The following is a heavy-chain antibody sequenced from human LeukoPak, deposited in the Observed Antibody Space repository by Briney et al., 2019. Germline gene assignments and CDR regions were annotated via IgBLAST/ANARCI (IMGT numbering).Heavy chain of an antibody. J-gene: IGHJ4*02. CDR2: ISYLSSHV. D-gene: IGHD3-16*01. CDR1: GFTFSDYD. CDR3: GRAFPPLRTSSAGDL. V-gene: IGHV3-21*01. Sequence: PGGSLRLSCSASGFTFSDYDMNWVRQAPGKGLEWVSSISYLSSHVYYGDSVKGRFSISRDNAKHSLYLQMNSLGAEDTAIYYCGRAFPPLRTSSAGDLWGQGILVTVSS.